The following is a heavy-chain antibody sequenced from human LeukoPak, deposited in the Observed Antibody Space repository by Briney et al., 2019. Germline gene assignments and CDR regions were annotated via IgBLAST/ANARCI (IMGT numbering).Heavy chain of an antibody. CDR1: GFTFSNAW. CDR2: IKMKTDGGTT. V-gene: IGHV3-15*01. J-gene: IGHJ4*02. D-gene: IGHD3-3*01. Sequence: PGGSLRLSCAASGFTFSNAWMTWVRQAPGKGLEWVGRIKMKTDGGTTEYAAPVKGRFTVSRDDSKNTLYLQMNSLKTEDTAVYYCTRLNLEGVVYYFDYWGQGTLVTVSS. CDR3: TRLNLEGVVYYFDY.